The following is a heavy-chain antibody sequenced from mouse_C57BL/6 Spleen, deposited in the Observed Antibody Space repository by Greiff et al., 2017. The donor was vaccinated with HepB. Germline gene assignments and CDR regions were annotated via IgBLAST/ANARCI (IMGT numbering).Heavy chain of an antibody. CDR3: ARHDAYYGSSYGY. V-gene: IGHV5-9*01. Sequence: EVQLVESGGGLVKPGGSLKLSCAASGFTFSSYTMSWVRQTPEKRLEWVATISGGGGNTYYPDSVKGRFTISRDNANNTLYLQMSSLRSADTALYYCARHDAYYGSSYGYWGQGTTLTVSS. CDR1: GFTFSSYT. D-gene: IGHD1-1*01. CDR2: ISGGGGNT. J-gene: IGHJ2*01.